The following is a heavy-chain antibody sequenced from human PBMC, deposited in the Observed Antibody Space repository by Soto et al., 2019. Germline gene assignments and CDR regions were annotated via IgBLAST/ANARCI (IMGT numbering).Heavy chain of an antibody. J-gene: IGHJ6*03. V-gene: IGHV3-33*01. Sequence: GGSLRLSCAASGFTFSSYGMHWVRQAPGKGLEWVAVIWYDGSNKYYADSVKGRFTISRDNSKNTLYLQMNSLRAEDTAVNYCRRAYPLAAAGPAEEYYYYYYMDVWGKGTTVTVSS. CDR3: RRAYPLAAAGPAEEYYYYYYMDV. D-gene: IGHD6-13*01. CDR1: GFTFSSYG. CDR2: IWYDGSNK.